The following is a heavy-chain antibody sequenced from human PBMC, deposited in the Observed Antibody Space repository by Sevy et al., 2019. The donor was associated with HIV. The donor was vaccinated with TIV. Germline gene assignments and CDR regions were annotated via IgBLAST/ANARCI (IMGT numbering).Heavy chain of an antibody. CDR2: IYTSGST. D-gene: IGHD4-17*01. Sequence: SETLSLTCTVSGGSISSYYWSWIRQPAGKGLEWIGRIYTSGSTHYNPSLKSRVTMSVDTSKNQFSLKLSSVTAADTAVYYCARDLTTGRGWKYYYGMDVWGQGTTVTVSS. CDR3: ARDLTTGRGWKYYYGMDV. CDR1: GGSISSYY. J-gene: IGHJ6*02. V-gene: IGHV4-4*07.